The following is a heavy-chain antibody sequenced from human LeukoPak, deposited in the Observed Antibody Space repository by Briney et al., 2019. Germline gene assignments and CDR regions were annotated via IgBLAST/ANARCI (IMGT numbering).Heavy chain of an antibody. D-gene: IGHD3-10*01. CDR3: ARVQITMVRGVIAGVDFDP. J-gene: IGHJ5*02. CDR2: IYYSGST. Sequence: SETLSLTCTVSGGSISSSSYYWGWIRQPPGKGLEWIGSIYYSGSTNYNPSLKSRVTISVDTSKNQFSLKLSSVTAADTAVYYCARVQITMVRGVIAGVDFDPWGQGTLVTVSS. V-gene: IGHV4-39*07. CDR1: GGSISSSSYY.